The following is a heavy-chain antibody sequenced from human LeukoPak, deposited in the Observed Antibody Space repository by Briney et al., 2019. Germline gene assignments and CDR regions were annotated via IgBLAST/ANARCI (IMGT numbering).Heavy chain of an antibody. Sequence: HPGGSLRLSCAASGFTFSGYDMHWVRQATGKGLDWVSAIGTAGDTYYPGSVKGRFTISRENAKNSLYLQMNSLRAGDTAVYYCARGRGGYMDVWGKGTTVTVSS. J-gene: IGHJ6*03. CDR3: ARGRGGYMDV. V-gene: IGHV3-13*01. CDR1: GFTFSGYD. CDR2: IGTAGDT. D-gene: IGHD3-3*01.